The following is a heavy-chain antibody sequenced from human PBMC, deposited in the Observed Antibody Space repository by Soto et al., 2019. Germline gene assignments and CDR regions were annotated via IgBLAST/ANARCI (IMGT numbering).Heavy chain of an antibody. CDR2: ISGSGGST. D-gene: IGHD3-10*01. CDR1: GFTFSSYA. CDR3: AKDPRTHYYGSGSYVPFDP. J-gene: IGHJ5*02. V-gene: IGHV3-23*01. Sequence: GGSLRLSCAASGFTFSSYAMSWVRQAPGKGLEWVSAISGSGGSTYYADSVKGRFTISRDNSKNTLYLQMNSLRAEDTAVYYCAKDPRTHYYGSGSYVPFDPWGQGTLVTVSS.